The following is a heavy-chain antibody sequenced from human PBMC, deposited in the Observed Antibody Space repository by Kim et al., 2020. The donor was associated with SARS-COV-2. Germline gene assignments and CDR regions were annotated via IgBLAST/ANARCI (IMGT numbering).Heavy chain of an antibody. D-gene: IGHD2-2*01. Sequence: GGSLRLSCAASGFTFSSYGMHWVRQAPGKGLEWVAVIWYDGSNKYYADSVKGRFTISRDNSKKTLYLQMNSLRAEDTAVYYCAKDVSICSSTSCWNFYYYGMDVWGQGTTVTVSS. CDR1: GFTFSSYG. V-gene: IGHV3-33*06. CDR3: AKDVSICSSTSCWNFYYYGMDV. J-gene: IGHJ6*02. CDR2: IWYDGSNK.